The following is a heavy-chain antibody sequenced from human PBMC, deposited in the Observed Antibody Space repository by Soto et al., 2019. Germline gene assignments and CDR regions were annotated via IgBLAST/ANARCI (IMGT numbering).Heavy chain of an antibody. V-gene: IGHV3-30-3*01. CDR1: GFTFSSYA. D-gene: IGHD4-17*01. J-gene: IGHJ6*02. Sequence: PGGSLRLSCAASGFTFSSYAMHWVRQAPGKGLEWVAVISYDGSNKYYADSVKGRFTISRDNSKNTLYLQMNSLRAEDTAVYYCARDRYPITVRYYYYYGMDVWGQGTTVTVS. CDR2: ISYDGSNK. CDR3: ARDRYPITVRYYYYYGMDV.